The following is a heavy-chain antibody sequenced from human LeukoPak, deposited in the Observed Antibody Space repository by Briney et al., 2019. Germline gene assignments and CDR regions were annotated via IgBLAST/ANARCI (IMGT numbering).Heavy chain of an antibody. CDR3: ARSRSRDYDSSGYYL. CDR2: IYYSGST. Sequence: SETLSLTCTVSGGSISSSSYYWGWIRQPPGKGLEWIGSIYYSGSTYYNPSLKSRVTISVDTSKNQFSLKLSSVTAADTAVYYCARSRSRDYDSSGYYLWGQGTLVTVSS. D-gene: IGHD3-22*01. J-gene: IGHJ5*02. V-gene: IGHV4-39*07. CDR1: GGSISSSSYY.